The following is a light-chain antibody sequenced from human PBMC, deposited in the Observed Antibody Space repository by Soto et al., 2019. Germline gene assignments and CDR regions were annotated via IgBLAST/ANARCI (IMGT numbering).Light chain of an antibody. CDR3: KQYNNWPPLT. V-gene: IGKV3-15*01. Sequence: EIVMTQSPATLSVSPGERATLSCRASQSVSSNLAWYQQKPGQAPRLLIYGASTRATSIPARFSGSGSGTEFTLPISSLQSEDFAVYYCKQYNNWPPLTFGGGTKVEIK. CDR1: QSVSSN. CDR2: GAS. J-gene: IGKJ4*01.